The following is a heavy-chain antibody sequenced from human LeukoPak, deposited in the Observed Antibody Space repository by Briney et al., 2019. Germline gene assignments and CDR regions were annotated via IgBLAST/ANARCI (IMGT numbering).Heavy chain of an antibody. CDR2: IYYSGST. D-gene: IGHD5-18*01. CDR1: GGSISSSSYY. V-gene: IGHV4-39*07. Sequence: SETLSLTCTVSGGSISSSSYYWGWIRQPPGKGLEWIGSIYYSGSTYYNPSLKSRVTISVDTSKNQFSLKLSSVTAADTAVYYCARGRPDVYSYGYFYYYYYMDVWGKGTTVTISS. CDR3: ARGRPDVYSYGYFYYYYYMDV. J-gene: IGHJ6*03.